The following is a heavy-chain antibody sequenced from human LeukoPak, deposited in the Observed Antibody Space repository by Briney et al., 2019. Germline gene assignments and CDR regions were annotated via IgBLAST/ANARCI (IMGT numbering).Heavy chain of an antibody. CDR1: GVSISSSSYY. D-gene: IGHD3-10*01. Sequence: PSETLSLTCTVAGVSISSSSYYWGWIRQPPGKGLEWIGSIYYSGSTYYKPSLKSRVTISVDTSKNQFSLKLSSVTAADTAVYYCARDPGGSGSPSFDYWGQGTLVTVSS. CDR3: ARDPGGSGSPSFDY. CDR2: IYYSGST. V-gene: IGHV4-39*07. J-gene: IGHJ4*02.